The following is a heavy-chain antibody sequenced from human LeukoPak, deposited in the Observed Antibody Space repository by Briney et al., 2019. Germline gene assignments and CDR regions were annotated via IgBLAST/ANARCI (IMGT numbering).Heavy chain of an antibody. D-gene: IGHD3-3*01. V-gene: IGHV3-11*01. J-gene: IGHJ4*02. Sequence: GGSLRLSCAASGFTFSDYYMSWIRQTPGKGLEWTSYISSSGSTISYADSVKGRFIISRDNAKNSLYLQMNSLRAEDTAVYYCARVNPTLSGYYPGWGQGTLVTVSS. CDR1: GFTFSDYY. CDR3: ARVNPTLSGYYPG. CDR2: ISSSGSTI.